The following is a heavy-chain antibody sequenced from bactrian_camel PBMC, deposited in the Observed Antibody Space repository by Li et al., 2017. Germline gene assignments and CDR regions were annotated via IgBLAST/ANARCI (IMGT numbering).Heavy chain of an antibody. V-gene: IGHV3S54*01. CDR2: IYTGGGDT. Sequence: HVQLVESGGGSVQAGGSLRLSCVSSRYLANTNCMVWFRQAPGKEREGVARIYTGGGDTYYSDSVKGRFNISQGYRMDTLRLQMDNLRPEDTGMYYCAGRWRFGGEWSDPEDFDRWGRGTQVTVS. J-gene: IGHJ4*01. D-gene: IGHD2*01. CDR3: AGRWRFGGEWSDPEDFDR. CDR1: RYLANTNC.